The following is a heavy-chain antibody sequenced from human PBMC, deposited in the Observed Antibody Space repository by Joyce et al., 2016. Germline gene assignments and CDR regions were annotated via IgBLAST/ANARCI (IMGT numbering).Heavy chain of an antibody. CDR1: GFSFSSYS. V-gene: IGHV3-48*02. Sequence: EVQLVESGGGLVQPGGSLTLSCAASGFSFSSYSMNWVRQAPGKGLEWVSYITSSSATMSYADSVKGRFTTSRHNAKNSVYLQMNSLRDEDTAVYYCVRVRAIFGVGTVFDYWGQGTLVTVSS. CDR3: VRVRAIFGVGTVFDY. CDR2: ITSSSATM. J-gene: IGHJ4*02. D-gene: IGHD3-3*01.